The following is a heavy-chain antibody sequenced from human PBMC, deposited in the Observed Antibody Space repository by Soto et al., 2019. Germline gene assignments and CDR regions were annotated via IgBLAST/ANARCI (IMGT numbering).Heavy chain of an antibody. CDR3: AEDHFTKVRGSSGGDY. CDR1: GFTFSSYG. D-gene: IGHD3-10*01. CDR2: ISYDGSNK. V-gene: IGHV3-30*18. J-gene: IGHJ4*01. Sequence: QVQLVESGGGVVQPGRSLRLSCAASGFTFSSYGMHWVRQAPGKGLEWVAVISYDGSNKYYADSVKGRFTISRDNSKTMLYLQMNSLRAGDTAVYYCAEDHFTKVRGSSGGDYWGHGTLVTVSS.